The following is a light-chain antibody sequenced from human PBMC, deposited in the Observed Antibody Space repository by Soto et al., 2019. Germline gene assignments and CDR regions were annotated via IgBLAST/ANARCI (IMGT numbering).Light chain of an antibody. Sequence: IVVTQSPDSLAVSLGERATINCRSSQSLLSSSTRKTYLAWYQQRVGQPPKLLIYWTSTRQSGVPDRFSGRGSGTDFTLTIDGLKAEDVAVYFCQQYRSFPWTFGPGTKVEIK. J-gene: IGKJ1*01. CDR2: WTS. CDR3: QQYRSFPWT. V-gene: IGKV4-1*01. CDR1: QSLLSSSTRKTY.